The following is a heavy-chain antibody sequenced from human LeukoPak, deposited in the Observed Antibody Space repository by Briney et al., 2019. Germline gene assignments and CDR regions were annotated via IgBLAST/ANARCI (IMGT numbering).Heavy chain of an antibody. CDR2: ISWNSGSI. V-gene: IGHV3-9*01. J-gene: IGHJ3*02. D-gene: IGHD3-22*01. Sequence: PGRSLRLSCAASGFTFDDYAMHWVRQAPGKGLEWVSGISWNSGSIGYADSVKGRFTISRDNAKNSLYLQMNSLRAEDAALYYCAKASYYYDSSGYLVFNAFDIWGQGTMVTVSS. CDR3: AKASYYYDSSGYLVFNAFDI. CDR1: GFTFDDYA.